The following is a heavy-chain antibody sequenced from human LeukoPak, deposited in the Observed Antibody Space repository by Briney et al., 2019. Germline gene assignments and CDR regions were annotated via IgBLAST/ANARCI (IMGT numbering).Heavy chain of an antibody. CDR2: INHSGST. J-gene: IGHJ4*02. D-gene: IGHD6-13*01. CDR3: AGAAGGMRYFDF. CDR1: GGSFSGYY. Sequence: SETLSLTCAVYGGSFSGYYWSWIRQPPGKGLEWIGEINHSGSTNYNPSLKSRVTISVDTSKNQFSLKLSSVTAADTAVYYCAGAAGGMRYFDFWGQGTLVTVS. V-gene: IGHV4-34*01.